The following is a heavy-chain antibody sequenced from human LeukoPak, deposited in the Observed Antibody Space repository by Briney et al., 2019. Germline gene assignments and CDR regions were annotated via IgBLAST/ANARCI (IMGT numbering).Heavy chain of an antibody. CDR2: INHSGST. J-gene: IGHJ5*02. V-gene: IGHV4-34*01. D-gene: IGHD3-10*01. CDR1: GGSFSGYY. CDR3: ARGKTYFSWFDP. Sequence: KPSETLSLTCAVYGGSFSGYYWSWIRQPPGKGLEWIGEINHSGSTNYNPSLKSRVTISVDTSKNQFSLKLSSVTAADTAVYYCARGKTYFSWFDPWGQGTLVTVSS.